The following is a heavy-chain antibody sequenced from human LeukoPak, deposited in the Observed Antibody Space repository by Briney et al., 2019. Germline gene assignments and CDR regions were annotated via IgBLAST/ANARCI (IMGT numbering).Heavy chain of an antibody. CDR1: GGSISSYY. V-gene: IGHV4-59*12. CDR2: IYYSGST. D-gene: IGHD1-14*01. J-gene: IGHJ3*02. Sequence: SETLSLTCTVSGGSISSYYWSWIRQPPGKGLEWIGYIYYSGSTNYNPSLKSRVTFLIDKSTNQFTLKMKSVTAADTAVYFCARRPLLMGAFDIWGQGAMVIVSS. CDR3: ARRPLLMGAFDI.